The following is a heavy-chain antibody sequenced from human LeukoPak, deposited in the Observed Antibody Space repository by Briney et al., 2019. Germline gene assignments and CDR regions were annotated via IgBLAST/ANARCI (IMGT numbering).Heavy chain of an antibody. CDR1: GFTFSSYA. D-gene: IGHD3-22*01. Sequence: GGSLRLSCAASGFTFSSYAMHWVRQAPGKGLEWVAVISYDGSNKYYADSVKGRFTISRDNSKNTLYLQKNSLRAEDTAVYYCARGPDYYDSSGYYLDYFDYWGQGTLVTVSS. CDR2: ISYDGSNK. J-gene: IGHJ4*02. CDR3: ARGPDYYDSSGYYLDYFDY. V-gene: IGHV3-30-3*01.